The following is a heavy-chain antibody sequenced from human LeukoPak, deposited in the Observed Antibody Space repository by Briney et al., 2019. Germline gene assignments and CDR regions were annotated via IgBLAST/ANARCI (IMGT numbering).Heavy chain of an antibody. J-gene: IGHJ3*02. Sequence: ASVKVSRKASGYTFTSYDINWVRQATGQGLEWMGWMNPNSGNTGYAQKFQGRVTMTRNTSISTAYMELSSLRSEDTAVYYCARGGRYYDSSGYAFDIWGQGTMVTVSS. D-gene: IGHD3-22*01. CDR3: ARGGRYYDSSGYAFDI. CDR1: GYTFTSYD. V-gene: IGHV1-8*01. CDR2: MNPNSGNT.